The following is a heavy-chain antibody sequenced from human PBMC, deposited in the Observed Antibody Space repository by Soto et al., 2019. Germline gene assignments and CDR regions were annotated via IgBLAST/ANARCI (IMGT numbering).Heavy chain of an antibody. CDR3: AREYYDFWSGKYHNGMDV. CDR2: IYYTGST. V-gene: IGHV4-38-2*02. Sequence: PSETLSLTCGVSGYSISSGYFWVWIRQPPGKGLEWMGSIYYTGSTYYNPSLLTRITISVDTSKNQFSLKLSSVTAADTALYYCAREYYDFWSGKYHNGMDVWGPGTTVTVSS. J-gene: IGHJ6*02. CDR1: GYSISSGYF. D-gene: IGHD3-3*01.